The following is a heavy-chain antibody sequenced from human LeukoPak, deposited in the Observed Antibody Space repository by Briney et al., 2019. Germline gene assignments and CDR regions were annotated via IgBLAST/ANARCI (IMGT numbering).Heavy chain of an antibody. Sequence: SETLSLTCAVYGGSFSAHYWSCLRQPPGKGLEWIGEIDHRGSTNYNPSLKSRVTISVDTSKNQFSLRLTSVTAADTAVYYCASGQTYLDYWGQGTLVTVSS. CDR2: IDHRGST. CDR3: ASGQTYLDY. V-gene: IGHV4-34*01. CDR1: GGSFSAHY. J-gene: IGHJ4*02.